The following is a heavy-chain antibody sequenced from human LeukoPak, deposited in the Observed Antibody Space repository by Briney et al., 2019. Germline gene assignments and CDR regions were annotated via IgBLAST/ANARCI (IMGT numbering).Heavy chain of an antibody. D-gene: IGHD5-18*01. Sequence: GGSLRLSCAASGFTFSSYGMHWVRQAPGKGLEWVAVIWYDGSNKYYADSVKGRFTISRDNSKNTLYLQMNSLRAEDTAVYYCARDRYSYGFSLLDYWGQGTLVTVSS. CDR1: GFTFSSYG. CDR3: ARDRYSYGFSLLDY. CDR2: IWYDGSNK. V-gene: IGHV3-33*01. J-gene: IGHJ4*02.